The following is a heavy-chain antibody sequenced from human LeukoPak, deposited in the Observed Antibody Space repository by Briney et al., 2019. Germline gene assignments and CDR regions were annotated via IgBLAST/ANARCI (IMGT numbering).Heavy chain of an antibody. Sequence: ASVKVSCKASGYTFTSYGISWVRQAPGQGLEWMGWIIAYNGNTNYAQKLQGRVTMTTDTSTSTAYMELSRLRSDDTAVYYCARSYSSSWYDMSAFDIWGQGTMVTVSS. J-gene: IGHJ3*02. D-gene: IGHD6-13*01. CDR2: IIAYNGNT. CDR1: GYTFTSYG. V-gene: IGHV1-18*01. CDR3: ARSYSSSWYDMSAFDI.